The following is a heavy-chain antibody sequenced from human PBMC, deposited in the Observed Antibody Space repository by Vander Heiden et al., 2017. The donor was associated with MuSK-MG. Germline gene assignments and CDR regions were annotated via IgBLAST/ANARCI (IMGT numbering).Heavy chain of an antibody. V-gene: IGHV1-2*02. J-gene: IGHJ3*01. Sequence: QVRLVQSGAELKKPGASVKVACRASGYNFFDNYIHGGRHAPGQGLEWLGWIKPNVGGTTYAEKLQGRVTMTRDASTVYMELSRLRSADTAVYYCARYQGRTDRVGDAPFDVWGQGTVVTVSS. CDR1: GYNFFDNY. D-gene: IGHD3-10*01. CDR3: ARYQGRTDRVGDAPFDV. CDR2: IKPNVGGT.